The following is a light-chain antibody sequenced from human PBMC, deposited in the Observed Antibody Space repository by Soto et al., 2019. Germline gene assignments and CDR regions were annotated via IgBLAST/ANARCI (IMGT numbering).Light chain of an antibody. CDR3: CSYAGSYTLGV. CDR2: DVS. V-gene: IGLV2-11*01. J-gene: IGLJ1*01. CDR1: SSDVGGYNY. Sequence: QSALTQPRSVSGSPGQSVTISCTGTSSDVGGYNYVSWYQQHPGKAPKLMIYDVSKRPSGVPDRFSGSKSGNTASLTISGLQAEDEADYYCCSYAGSYTLGVFGAGTKVNV.